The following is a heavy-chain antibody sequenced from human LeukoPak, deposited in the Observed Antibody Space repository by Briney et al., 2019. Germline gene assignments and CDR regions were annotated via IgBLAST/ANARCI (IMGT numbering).Heavy chain of an antibody. CDR3: ARGSYPWELLARAFGY. J-gene: IGHJ4*02. CDR1: GYTFTSYA. D-gene: IGHD1-26*01. CDR2: INAGNGNT. Sequence: ASVKVSCKASGYTFTSYAMHWVRQAPGQRLEWMGWINAGNGNTKYSQKFQGRVTITRDTSASTAYMELSGLRSEDTAVYYCARGSYPWELLARAFGYWGQGTLVTVSS. V-gene: IGHV1-3*01.